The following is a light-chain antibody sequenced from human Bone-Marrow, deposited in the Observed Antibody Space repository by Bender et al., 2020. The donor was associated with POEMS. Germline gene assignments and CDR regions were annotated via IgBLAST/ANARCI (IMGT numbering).Light chain of an antibody. CDR3: SSYTSAATQV. CDR2: DVR. V-gene: IGLV2-14*03. Sequence: QSALTQPASVSGAPGQSGIISCTGSSSDIVGSNYVSWYQHHPDDAPKLIIFDVRQRPSGVSGRFSASKSGNTASLTISGLQPEDEADYYCSSYTSAATQVFGSGTKVTVL. CDR1: SSDIVGSNY. J-gene: IGLJ1*01.